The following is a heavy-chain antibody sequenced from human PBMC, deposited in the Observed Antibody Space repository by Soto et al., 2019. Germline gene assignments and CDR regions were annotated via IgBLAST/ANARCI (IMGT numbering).Heavy chain of an antibody. CDR2: ISYDGSNK. V-gene: IGHV3-30*18. J-gene: IGHJ6*02. CDR1: GFTFSSYG. Sequence: PGGSLRLSCAASGFTFSSYGMHWVRQAPGKGLEWVAVISYDGSNKYYADSVKGRFTISRDNSKNTLYLQMNSLRAEDTAVYYCAKSLEGYCSSTSCPRYYYYGMDVWGQGTTVTVS. CDR3: AKSLEGYCSSTSCPRYYYYGMDV. D-gene: IGHD2-2*01.